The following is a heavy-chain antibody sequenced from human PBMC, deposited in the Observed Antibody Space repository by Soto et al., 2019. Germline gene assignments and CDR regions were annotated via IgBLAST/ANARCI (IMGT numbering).Heavy chain of an antibody. V-gene: IGHV3-13*01. D-gene: IGHD2-15*01. CDR2: IGSDGGA. CDR3: ARRFCSAGSCRGIGFDY. CDR1: GFTFSSHD. J-gene: IGHJ4*02. Sequence: GGSLRLSCAASGFTFSSHDMHWVRQATGKGLEWVSAIGSDGGAYYLGSVKGRFTISRDNAKKSLYLQMNSLRVGDTARYYCARRFCSAGSCRGIGFDYWGQGTLVTVSS.